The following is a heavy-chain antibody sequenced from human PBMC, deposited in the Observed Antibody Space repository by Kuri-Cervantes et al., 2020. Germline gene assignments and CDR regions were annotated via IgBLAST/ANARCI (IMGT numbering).Heavy chain of an antibody. CDR3: ARSNGYGDSFDY. V-gene: IGHV3-48*01. J-gene: IGHJ4*02. Sequence: GGSLRLSCAASGFTFSSYGMHWVRQAPGKGLEWVSYISSGSSTIHYAEPVKGRFTISRDNAKSSLYLQMNSLRAEDTAVYYCARSNGYGDSFDYWGQGTLVTVSS. CDR2: ISSGSSTI. D-gene: IGHD4-17*01. CDR1: GFTFSSYG.